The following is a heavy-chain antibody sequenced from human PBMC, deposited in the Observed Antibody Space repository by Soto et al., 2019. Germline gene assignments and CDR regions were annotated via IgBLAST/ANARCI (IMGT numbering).Heavy chain of an antibody. V-gene: IGHV3-74*01. J-gene: IGHJ5*02. Sequence: GWSLRLSCASSGFTFSSYWMHWVRQAPGKGLVWVSRINSDGSSTSYADSVKGRFTISRDNAKNTLYLQMNSLRAEDTAVYYCARFTAAAEYNWFDPWGQGTLVTVSS. CDR3: ARFTAAAEYNWFDP. D-gene: IGHD6-13*01. CDR1: GFTFSSYW. CDR2: INSDGSST.